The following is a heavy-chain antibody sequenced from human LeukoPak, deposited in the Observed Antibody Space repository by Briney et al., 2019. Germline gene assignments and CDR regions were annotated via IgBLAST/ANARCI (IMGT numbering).Heavy chain of an antibody. V-gene: IGHV3-48*03. J-gene: IGHJ3*02. CDR1: GFTFSSYE. D-gene: IGHD3-10*01. CDR2: ISSSGSTI. Sequence: GGSLRLSCAASGFTFSSYEMNWVRQAPGKGLEWVSYISSSGSTIYYADSVKGRFTISRDNAKNSLYLQMNSLRAEDTAVYHCASYYYGSGSYRADAFDIWGQGTMVTVSS. CDR3: ASYYYGSGSYRADAFDI.